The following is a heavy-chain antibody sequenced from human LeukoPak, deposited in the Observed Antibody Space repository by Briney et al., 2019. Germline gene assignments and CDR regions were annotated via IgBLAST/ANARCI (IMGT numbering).Heavy chain of an antibody. D-gene: IGHD2-2*01. J-gene: IGHJ4*02. CDR3: ATAVPATAMGGYYFDY. CDR1: GFTFSSYG. Sequence: GGSLRLSCAASGFTFSSYGMHWVRQAPGKGLEWVAFIRYDGSNKYYADSVKGRFTISRDNSKNTLYLQMNSLRAEDTAVYYCATAVPATAMGGYYFDYWGQGTLVTVSS. CDR2: IRYDGSNK. V-gene: IGHV3-30*02.